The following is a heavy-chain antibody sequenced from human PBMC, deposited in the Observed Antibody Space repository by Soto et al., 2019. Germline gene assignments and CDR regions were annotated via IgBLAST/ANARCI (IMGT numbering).Heavy chain of an antibody. J-gene: IGHJ4*02. CDR2: INHSGNT. Sequence: SETLSLTCAVYGGSLSGYYWSWIRQPPGKALEWIGEINHSGNTNYNPSLKTRVTISVDTSKNQLFLNLSSVTAADTAMYYCATHHVRGRTIAAAAEFWGQGTLVTVSS. CDR1: GGSLSGYY. V-gene: IGHV4-34*01. CDR3: ATHHVRGRTIAAAAEF. D-gene: IGHD6-13*01.